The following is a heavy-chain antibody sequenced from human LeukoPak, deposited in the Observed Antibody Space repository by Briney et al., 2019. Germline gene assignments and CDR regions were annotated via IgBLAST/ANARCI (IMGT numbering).Heavy chain of an antibody. CDR3: AKINSGSYTDY. D-gene: IGHD1-26*01. CDR1: GFTFSSYA. V-gene: IGHV3-23*01. CDR2: ISGSGTTT. Sequence: GGSLRLSCAASGFTFSSYAMSWVRQAPGKGLDWVSAISGSGTTTYYADSVKGRFTISRDISKNTLYLQMNSLKAEDTAVYYCAKINSGSYTDYWGQGTLVTVSS. J-gene: IGHJ4*02.